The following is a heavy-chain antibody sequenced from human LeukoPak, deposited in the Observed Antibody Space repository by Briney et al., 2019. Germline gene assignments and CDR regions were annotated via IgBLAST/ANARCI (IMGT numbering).Heavy chain of an antibody. V-gene: IGHV3-30*02. CDR1: GFSFSSYG. CDR2: IRSDGSNR. Sequence: GGSLRLPCAGSGFSFSSYGMHWVRQAPGKGLEWMAFIRSDGSNRYYADSVKGRFTISRDNSKNTLYLQMNSLRAEDTAVYYCARHAGVRYFDWLLQDYFDYWGQGTLVTVSS. J-gene: IGHJ4*02. D-gene: IGHD3-9*01. CDR3: ARHAGVRYFDWLLQDYFDY.